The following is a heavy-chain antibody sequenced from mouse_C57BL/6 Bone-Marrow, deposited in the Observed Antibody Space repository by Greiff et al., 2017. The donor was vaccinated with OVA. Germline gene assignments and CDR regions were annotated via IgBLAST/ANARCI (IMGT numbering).Heavy chain of an antibody. J-gene: IGHJ2*01. V-gene: IGHV14-4*01. CDR1: GFHIKDDY. CDR3: TTCVLRWEYCVDY. CDR2: IVPEHGDH. D-gene: IGHD5-1*01. Sequence: EVKLQQSGAELVRPGASVKLSCTASGFHIKDDYMHWVKQRPEKGLEWIGWIVPEHGDHEYASQFQGKATITADTSANTAYLQLSSLTSEDTAVYYCTTCVLRWEYCVDYWGQGTTLTVAS.